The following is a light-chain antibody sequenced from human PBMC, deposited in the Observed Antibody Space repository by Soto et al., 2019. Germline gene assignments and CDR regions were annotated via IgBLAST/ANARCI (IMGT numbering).Light chain of an antibody. CDR3: QQYNSYWT. CDR2: KAS. V-gene: IGKV1-5*03. J-gene: IGKJ1*01. Sequence: DIQMTQCPSTLSASVGDRVTITCRASQSISSWLAWYQQKPGKAPKLLIYKASSLESGVPSRFSGSGSGTEFTLTISSLQPDDFATYYCQQYNSYWTFGQGTKVAIK. CDR1: QSISSW.